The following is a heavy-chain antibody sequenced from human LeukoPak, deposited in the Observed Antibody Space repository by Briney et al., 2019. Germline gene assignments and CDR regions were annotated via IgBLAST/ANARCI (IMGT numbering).Heavy chain of an antibody. J-gene: IGHJ4*02. V-gene: IGHV1-69*05. Sequence: ASVKVSCKASGGTFSSYAISWVRQAHGQGLEWMGWIIPIFGTANYAQKFQGRVTITTDESTSTAYMELSSLRSEDTAVYYCARGLYLSYSYGATDYWGQGTLVTVSS. CDR3: ARGLYLSYSYGATDY. CDR1: GGTFSSYA. CDR2: IIPIFGTA. D-gene: IGHD3-22*01.